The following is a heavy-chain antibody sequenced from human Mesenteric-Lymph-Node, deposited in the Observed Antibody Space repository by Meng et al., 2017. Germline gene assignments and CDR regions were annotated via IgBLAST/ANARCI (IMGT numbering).Heavy chain of an antibody. Sequence: GESLKISCAASGFTFSSYAMHWVRQAPGKGLEWVSAISGSGGSTYYADSVKGRFTISRDNSKNTLYLQMNSLRAEDTAVYYCASRIWDGGAYYFGYWGQGTLVTVSS. J-gene: IGHJ4*02. CDR3: ASRIWDGGAYYFGY. CDR1: GFTFSSYA. D-gene: IGHD2-21*01. CDR2: ISGSGGST. V-gene: IGHV3-23*01.